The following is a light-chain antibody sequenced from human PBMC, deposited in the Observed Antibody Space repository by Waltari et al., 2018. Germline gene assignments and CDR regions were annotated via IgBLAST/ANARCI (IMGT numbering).Light chain of an antibody. V-gene: IGLV2-14*01. CDR3: CSYTPSSAWV. CDR1: SSDVGGYNY. J-gene: IGLJ3*02. CDR2: DVT. Sequence: QSALTQPASVSGSPGQSITIPCTGTSSDVGGYNYVSWYQQNPGKAPKLMIYDVTKRPSGVSARFSGSKSGNTASLTISGLQAEDEADYYCCSYTPSSAWVFGGGTKLTVL.